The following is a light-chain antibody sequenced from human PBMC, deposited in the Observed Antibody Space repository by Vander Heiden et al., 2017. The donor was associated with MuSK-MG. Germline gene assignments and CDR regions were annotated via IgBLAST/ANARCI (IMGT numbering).Light chain of an antibody. CDR1: SANSGSNY. J-gene: IGLJ2*01. V-gene: IGLV1-47*02. Sequence: QSVLTQPRSASGTPGQRVTISLSGSSANSGSNYVNWYQQLQGTAPNLLIYSNNQRPSGVPDRFSGSKSGTSASLAISGLRSEDEADYYCAAWDDSLSGVVFGGGTKLTVL. CDR2: SNN. CDR3: AAWDDSLSGVV.